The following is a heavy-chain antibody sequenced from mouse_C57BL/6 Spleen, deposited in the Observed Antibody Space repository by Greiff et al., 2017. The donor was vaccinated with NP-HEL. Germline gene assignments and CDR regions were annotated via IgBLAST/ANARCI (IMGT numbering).Heavy chain of an antibody. CDR2: INPYNGDT. J-gene: IGHJ2*01. CDR1: GYSFTGYF. Sequence: EVQLQQSGPELVKPGDSVKISCKASGYSFTGYFMNWVMQSHGKSLEWIGRINPYNGDTFYNQKFKGKATLTVDKSSSTAHMELRSLTSEDSAVYYCAREGVYYYGRGGFDYWGQGTTLTVSS. D-gene: IGHD1-1*01. CDR3: AREGVYYYGRGGFDY. V-gene: IGHV1-20*01.